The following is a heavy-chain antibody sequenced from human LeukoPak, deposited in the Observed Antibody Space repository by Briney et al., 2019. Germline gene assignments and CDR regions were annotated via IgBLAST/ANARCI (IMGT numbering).Heavy chain of an antibody. J-gene: IGHJ4*02. CDR1: GFTFSSYA. V-gene: IGHV3-23*01. CDR2: ISGSGGST. Sequence: GGSLRLSCAASGFTFSSYAMSWVRQAPGKGLEWVSSISGSGGSTYYADSVEGRFTISRDNSKNTLYLQMNSLRAEDTAVYYCAKGLSYYDYVWGSYRYSALDYWGQGTLVTVSS. CDR3: AKGLSYYDYVWGSYRYSALDY. D-gene: IGHD3-16*02.